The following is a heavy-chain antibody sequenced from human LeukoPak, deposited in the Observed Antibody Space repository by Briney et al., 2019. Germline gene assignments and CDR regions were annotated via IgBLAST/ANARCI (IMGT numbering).Heavy chain of an antibody. Sequence: SETLSLTCTVSGGSISSYYWSWIRQPAGKGLEWIGRIYTSGSTNYNPSLKSRVTISVDTSRNQFSLKLSSVTAADTAVYYCARQSGSSSGWDPYYFDYWGQGTLVTVSS. CDR2: IYTSGST. CDR3: ARQSGSSSGWDPYYFDY. J-gene: IGHJ4*02. CDR1: GGSISSYY. D-gene: IGHD6-19*01. V-gene: IGHV4-4*07.